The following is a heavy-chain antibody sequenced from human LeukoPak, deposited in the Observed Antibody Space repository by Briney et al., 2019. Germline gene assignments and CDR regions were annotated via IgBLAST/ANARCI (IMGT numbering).Heavy chain of an antibody. J-gene: IGHJ4*02. Sequence: GGSLRLSCAASGFTFSSXXXSWVRQAPGXGXEXVXXISGSGGSTYYADSVKGRFTISRDNSKNTLYLQMNSLRAEDTAVYYCAKDRSIAAAGFDYWGQGALVTVSP. D-gene: IGHD6-13*01. CDR3: AKDRSIAAAGFDY. CDR2: ISGSGGST. V-gene: IGHV3-23*01. CDR1: GFTFSSXX.